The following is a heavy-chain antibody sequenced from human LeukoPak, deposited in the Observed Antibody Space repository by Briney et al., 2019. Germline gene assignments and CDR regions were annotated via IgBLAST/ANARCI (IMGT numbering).Heavy chain of an antibody. J-gene: IGHJ4*02. CDR3: ARAPGSGYYYFHY. CDR2: IYYSGST. V-gene: IGHV4-59*01. D-gene: IGHD3-22*01. CDR1: GGSISSYY. Sequence: SETLSLTCTVSGGSISSYYWSWIRQPPGKGLEWIGYIYYSGSTNYNPSLKSRVTISVDTSKNQFSLKLSSVTAAGTAVYYCARAPGSGYYYFHYWGQGTLVTVSS.